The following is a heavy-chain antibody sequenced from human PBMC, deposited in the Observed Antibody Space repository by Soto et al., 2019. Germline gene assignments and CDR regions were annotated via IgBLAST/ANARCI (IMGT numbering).Heavy chain of an antibody. D-gene: IGHD4-4*01. CDR2: ISYDGSNK. Sequence: PGGSLRLSCAASGFTFSTYAMHWVRQAPGKGLEWVAAISYDGSNKYYADSVKGRFTISRDSSKNTLFLQMNSLRGEDTAVYYCARGNAVGYSGNSVEDFDYWGQGTLVTVSS. V-gene: IGHV3-30-3*01. CDR3: ARGNAVGYSGNSVEDFDY. CDR1: GFTFSTYA. J-gene: IGHJ4*02.